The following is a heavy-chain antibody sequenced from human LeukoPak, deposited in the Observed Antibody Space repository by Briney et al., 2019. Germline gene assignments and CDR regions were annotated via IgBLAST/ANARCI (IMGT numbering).Heavy chain of an antibody. CDR2: ISYDGSNK. D-gene: IGHD3-10*01. V-gene: IGHV3-30*18. CDR1: GYTFSSYG. CDR3: VKVPWFGELLPLDY. Sequence: PGGSLRLSCAASGYTFSSYGMHWLRQAPGKGLEWVAVISYDGSNKYYADSVKGRFTISRDSSKNTLYLQMNSLRAEDTAVYYCVKVPWFGELLPLDYWGQGTLVTVSS. J-gene: IGHJ4*02.